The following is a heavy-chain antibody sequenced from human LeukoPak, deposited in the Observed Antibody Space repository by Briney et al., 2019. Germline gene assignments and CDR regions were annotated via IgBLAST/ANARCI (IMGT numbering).Heavy chain of an antibody. CDR2: ISSSSRTI. V-gene: IGHV3-48*01. D-gene: IGHD3-9*01. Sequence: GGSLRLSCVASGFTFTSYRMNWVRQAPGKGLEWVAYISSSSRTIYYADSVKGRFTMSRDNAKNSLYLQMNSLRAEDTAVYYCAKDQGYFDSAGLQHWGQGTLVTVSS. J-gene: IGHJ1*01. CDR1: GFTFTSYR. CDR3: AKDQGYFDSAGLQH.